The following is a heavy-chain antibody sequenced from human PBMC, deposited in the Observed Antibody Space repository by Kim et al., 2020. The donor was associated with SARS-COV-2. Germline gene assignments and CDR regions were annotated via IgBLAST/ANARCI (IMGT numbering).Heavy chain of an antibody. CDR2: IYYSGST. V-gene: IGHV4-39*07. CDR1: GGSISSSSYY. CDR3: AEGGLQRIDY. Sequence: SETLSLTCTVSGGSISSSSYYWGWIRQPPGKGLEWIGSIYYSGSTYYNPSLKSRVTISVDTSKNQFSLKLSSVTAADTAVYYCAEGGLQRIDYWGQGTLVTVSS. D-gene: IGHD4-4*01. J-gene: IGHJ4*02.